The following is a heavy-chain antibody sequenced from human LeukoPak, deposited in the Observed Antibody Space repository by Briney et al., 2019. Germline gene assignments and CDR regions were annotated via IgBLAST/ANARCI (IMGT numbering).Heavy chain of an antibody. J-gene: IGHJ4*02. CDR2: FDPEDGET. CDR3: ATVGLTTVTTNGLDY. V-gene: IGHV1-24*01. D-gene: IGHD4-17*01. Sequence: GASVKVSCKVSGYTLTELSMHWVRQAPGKGLEWMGGFDPEDGETIYAQKFQGRVTMTEDTSTDTAYMELSSLRSEDTAVYYCATVGLTTVTTNGLDYWGQGTLVTVSS. CDR1: GYTLTELS.